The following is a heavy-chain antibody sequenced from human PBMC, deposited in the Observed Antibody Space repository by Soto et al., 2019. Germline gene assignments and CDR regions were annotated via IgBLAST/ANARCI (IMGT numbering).Heavy chain of an antibody. Sequence: QVQLVQSGAEVKKPGSSVKVSCKASGGTFTSYTISWVRQAPGQGLEWMGRIIPILGIANYAHKLQGRVTITADKSTSTAYRELSSLRSEDTAVYYCARELELRAGFDYWGQGTLVTVSS. CDR3: ARELELRAGFDY. J-gene: IGHJ4*02. D-gene: IGHD1-7*01. CDR2: IIPILGIA. V-gene: IGHV1-69*02. CDR1: GGTFTSYT.